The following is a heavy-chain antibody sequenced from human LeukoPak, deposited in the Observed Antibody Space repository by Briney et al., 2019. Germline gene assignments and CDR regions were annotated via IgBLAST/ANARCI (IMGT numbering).Heavy chain of an antibody. Sequence: LSGGSLRLSCAASGFTFSSYAMHWVRQAPGKGLEWVAVISYDGSNKYYADSVKGRFTISRDNSKNTLYLQMNSVRAEDTAVYYCARDPDFWSGHYYFDYWGQGTLVTVSS. V-gene: IGHV3-30-3*01. D-gene: IGHD3-3*01. CDR1: GFTFSSYA. J-gene: IGHJ4*02. CDR3: ARDPDFWSGHYYFDY. CDR2: ISYDGSNK.